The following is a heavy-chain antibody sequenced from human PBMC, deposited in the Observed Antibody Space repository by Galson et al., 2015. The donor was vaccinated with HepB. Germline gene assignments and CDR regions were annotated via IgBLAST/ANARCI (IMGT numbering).Heavy chain of an antibody. D-gene: IGHD1-1*01. CDR2: ISVRGHST. CDR1: GFTFNRLG. J-gene: IGHJ5*01. V-gene: IGHV3-23*01. CDR3: AKGTTDRDS. Sequence: SLRLSCAASGFTFNRLGMTWVRQAPGKGLECVSAISVRGHSTDYADSVKGRFTISRDNSKNMLYLQMNNLRAEDTAVYYCAKGTTDRDSWGRGTQV.